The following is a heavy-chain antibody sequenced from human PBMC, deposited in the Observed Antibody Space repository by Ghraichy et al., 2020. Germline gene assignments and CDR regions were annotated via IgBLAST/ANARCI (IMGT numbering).Heavy chain of an antibody. V-gene: IGHV5-51*01. CDR1: GYNFANYW. CDR3: ARHDSERYSSTYPFDY. Sequence: GGSLRLSCKGSGYNFANYWIGWVRQMPGKGLEWMGIIYPGDADTRYNPSFQGRVTISADKSISTAYLQWRSLEASDTAMNYCARHDSERYSSTYPFDYWGRGTLVTVSS. CDR2: IYPGDADT. J-gene: IGHJ4*02. D-gene: IGHD6-13*01.